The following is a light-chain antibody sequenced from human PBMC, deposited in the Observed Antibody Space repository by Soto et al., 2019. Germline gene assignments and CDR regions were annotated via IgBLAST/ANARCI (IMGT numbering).Light chain of an antibody. J-gene: IGKJ5*01. CDR3: QQSFRTPYT. CDR1: QSVSSN. V-gene: IGKV3D-15*01. CDR2: DAS. Sequence: EIVLTQSPATLSVSPGERATLSCRASQSVSSNLAWYQQKPGQAPRLLIYDASNRATGIPARFSGSGSETDFTLTISSLQPEDFATYYCQQSFRTPYTFGQGTRLEIK.